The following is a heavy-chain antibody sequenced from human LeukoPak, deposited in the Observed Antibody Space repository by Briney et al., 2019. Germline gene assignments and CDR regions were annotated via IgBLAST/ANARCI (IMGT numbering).Heavy chain of an antibody. CDR1: GFTFSSYA. CDR2: IRVSGST. V-gene: IGHV3-23*01. J-gene: IGHJ4*02. Sequence: GGSLRLSCTTSGFTFSSYALSWVRQAPGKGLEWVSGIRVSGSTYYPDSVTGRFTISRDNSENTLYLQMSGLRAEDTAIYYCAKGTGDTAYYFDFWGQGVLGTVSS. D-gene: IGHD7-27*01. CDR3: AKGTGDTAYYFDF.